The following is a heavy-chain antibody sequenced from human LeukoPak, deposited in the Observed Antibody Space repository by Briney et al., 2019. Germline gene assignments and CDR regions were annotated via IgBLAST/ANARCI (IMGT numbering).Heavy chain of an antibody. Sequence: SETLSLTCAISGGSISSGGYSWTWIRQPPGKGLEYIGYIYHSGTAYYNPSLKSRVTMSVDKSKNQFSLKLTSVTAADTAVYYCVRGVAALEFDYWGQGILVTVSS. J-gene: IGHJ4*02. D-gene: IGHD6-19*01. CDR3: VRGVAALEFDY. CDR1: GGSISSGGYS. V-gene: IGHV4-30-2*01. CDR2: IYHSGTA.